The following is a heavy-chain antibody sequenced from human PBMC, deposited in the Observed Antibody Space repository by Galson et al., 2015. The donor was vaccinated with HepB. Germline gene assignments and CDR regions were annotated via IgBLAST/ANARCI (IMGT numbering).Heavy chain of an antibody. Sequence: SLRLSCAGSGFPFGHYAMSWFRQAPGKGLEWLGYIKSKTFGGTTQYAASVRGRFTISRDDSASLAYLQMNNLRIEDTAMHYCTLGGAAAYWGQGTLVTVSS. CDR1: GFPFGHYA. CDR2: IKSKTFGGTT. J-gene: IGHJ4*02. V-gene: IGHV3-49*03. CDR3: TLGGAAAY. D-gene: IGHD2-15*01.